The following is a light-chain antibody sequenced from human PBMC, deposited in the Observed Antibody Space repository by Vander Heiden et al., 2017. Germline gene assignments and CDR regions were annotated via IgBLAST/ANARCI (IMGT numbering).Light chain of an antibody. V-gene: IGLV3-21*02. J-gene: IGLJ1*01. CDR1: NIGSTS. CDR2: DDK. CDR3: QVWDADSYHHV. Sequence: SYVLTQPPSVSVAPGQTARITCGGDNIGSTSVHWYQQKPGQAPVLVVHDDKDRPSGIPERFSGSNSGNTATLTISRVEAGDEADYYCQVWDADSYHHVFGTGTKVTAL.